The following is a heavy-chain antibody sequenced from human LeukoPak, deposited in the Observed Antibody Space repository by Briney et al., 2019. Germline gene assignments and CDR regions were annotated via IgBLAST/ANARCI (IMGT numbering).Heavy chain of an antibody. CDR1: GYTFTSYD. D-gene: IGHD3-3*01. CDR3: ARGGSGDDFWSEVPGRDAFDI. J-gene: IGHJ3*02. Sequence: ASVKVSCKASGYTFTSYDINWVRQATGQGLEWMGWMNPNSGNTGYAQKFQGRVTMTRNTSISTAYMELSSLRSEDTAVYYCARGGSGDDFWSEVPGRDAFDIWGQGTMVTVSS. V-gene: IGHV1-8*01. CDR2: MNPNSGNT.